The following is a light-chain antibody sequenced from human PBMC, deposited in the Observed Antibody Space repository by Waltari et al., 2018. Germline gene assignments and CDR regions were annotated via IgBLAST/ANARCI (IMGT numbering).Light chain of an antibody. CDR2: DAS. J-gene: IGKJ4*01. CDR1: QDINNC. V-gene: IGKV1-12*01. CDR3: QQAKSFPHT. Sequence: DIQMTQSPSSVSASVGDRVTITCRASQDINNCLAWYQQKPVNAPNLLIYDASSLESGVPSRFSGSGAGADFTLTITSLQSEDFATYYCQQAKSFPHTCGGGTKVEIK.